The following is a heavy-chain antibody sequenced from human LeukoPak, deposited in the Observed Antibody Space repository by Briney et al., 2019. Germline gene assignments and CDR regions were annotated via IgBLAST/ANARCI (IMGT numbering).Heavy chain of an antibody. CDR1: GFTVSSNY. D-gene: IGHD1-26*01. CDR2: IYGGGST. V-gene: IGHV3-53*01. Sequence: GGSLRLSCAASGFTVSSNYMSWVRQAPGKGLEWVSVIYGGGSTYYADSVKGRVTISRDNSKNTLYLQMNSLRAEDTAVYYCAREDAPYSGSYRDYWGQGTLVTVSS. J-gene: IGHJ4*02. CDR3: AREDAPYSGSYRDY.